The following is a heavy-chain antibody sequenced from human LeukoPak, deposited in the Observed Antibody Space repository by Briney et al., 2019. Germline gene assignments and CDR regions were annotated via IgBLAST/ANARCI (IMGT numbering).Heavy chain of an antibody. CDR1: GFTFSSYG. J-gene: IGHJ4*02. CDR2: ISGSGGST. Sequence: GSLRLSCAASGFTFSSYGMSWVRQAPGKGLEWVSAISGSGGSTYYADSVKGRFTTSRDNSKNTLYLQMNSLRAEDTAVYYCASGIAAAGTFYWGQGTLVTVSS. D-gene: IGHD6-13*01. CDR3: ASGIAAAGTFY. V-gene: IGHV3-23*01.